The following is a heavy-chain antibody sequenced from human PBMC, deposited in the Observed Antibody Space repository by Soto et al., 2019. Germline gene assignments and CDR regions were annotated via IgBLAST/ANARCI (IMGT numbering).Heavy chain of an antibody. CDR2: IYSSGVT. CDR3: ARETTVTTDIMDV. D-gene: IGHD4-4*01. J-gene: IGHJ6*03. Sequence: SETLSLTCTVSGGSMSSSTYYWGWVRQPPGKGLEWIGTIYSSGVTYYEPSLKTRVTISIDTSKTQFSLKLSSVTAADTAAYYCARETTVTTDIMDVWGKGTTDTVSS. V-gene: IGHV4-39*01. CDR1: GGSMSSSTYY.